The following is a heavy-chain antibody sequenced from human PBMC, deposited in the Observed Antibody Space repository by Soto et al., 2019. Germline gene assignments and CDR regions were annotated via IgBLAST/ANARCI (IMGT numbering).Heavy chain of an antibody. Sequence: HPGGSLRLSCAASGFTFSSYAMSWVRQAPGKGLEWVSAISGSGGSTYYADSVKGRFTISRDNSKNTLYLQMNSLRAEDTAVYYCAKAGRITMIVVVIRGPFDIWGQGTMVTV. CDR1: GFTFSSYA. J-gene: IGHJ3*02. CDR3: AKAGRITMIVVVIRGPFDI. CDR2: ISGSGGST. D-gene: IGHD3-22*01. V-gene: IGHV3-23*01.